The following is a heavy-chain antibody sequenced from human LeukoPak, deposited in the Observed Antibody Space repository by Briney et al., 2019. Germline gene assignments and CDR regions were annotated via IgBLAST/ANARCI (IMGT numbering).Heavy chain of an antibody. D-gene: IGHD3-9*01. CDR2: IYSGGST. Sequence: GGSLRLSCAASGFTVSSNYMSWVRQAPGKGLEWVSVIYSGGSTYYADSVKGRFTISRDNSKNTLYLQMNSLRAEDTAVYYCARTPLPLLRYFDWLPYHFDYWSQGTLVTVSS. CDR3: ARTPLPLLRYFDWLPYHFDY. V-gene: IGHV3-66*01. J-gene: IGHJ4*02. CDR1: GFTVSSNY.